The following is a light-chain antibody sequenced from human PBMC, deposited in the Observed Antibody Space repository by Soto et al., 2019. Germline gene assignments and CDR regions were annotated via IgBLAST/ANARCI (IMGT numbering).Light chain of an antibody. CDR2: GAS. V-gene: IGKV1-39*01. J-gene: IGKJ1*01. CDR1: QSISSY. Sequence: DIQVTQSPSSMSASVGDRVTITCRASQSISSYLNWYQHKPGKAPKVLIYGASNLQSGVPSRFSASGSGTDFTLTISSLQPEDFATYYCQQSYSVPWTFGQGTKVEIK. CDR3: QQSYSVPWT.